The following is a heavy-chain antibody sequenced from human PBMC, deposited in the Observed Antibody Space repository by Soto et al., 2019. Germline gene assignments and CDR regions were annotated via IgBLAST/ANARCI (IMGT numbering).Heavy chain of an antibody. CDR3: ARVSAAAGRFDP. CDR1: GYTFTSYY. D-gene: IGHD6-13*01. V-gene: IGHV1-46*03. Sequence: ASVKVSCKASGYTFTSYYMHWVRRAPGQGLEWMGIINPSGGSTSYAQKFQGRVTMTRDTSTSTVYMELSSLRSEDTAVYYCARVSAAAGRFDPWGQGTLVTVSS. CDR2: INPSGGST. J-gene: IGHJ5*02.